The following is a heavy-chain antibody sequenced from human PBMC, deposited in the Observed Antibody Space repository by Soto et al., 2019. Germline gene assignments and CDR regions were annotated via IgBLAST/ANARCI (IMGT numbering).Heavy chain of an antibody. D-gene: IGHD2-15*01. CDR1: GFTFSSYA. Sequence: GGSLRLSCAASGFTFSSYAMSWVRQAPGKGLEWVSAISGSGGSTYYADSVKGRFTISRDNSKNTLYLQMNSLRAEDTAVYYCANPRYCSGGSCSRQQQYYYYYGMDVWGQGTTVTVSS. J-gene: IGHJ6*02. CDR3: ANPRYCSGGSCSRQQQYYYYYGMDV. V-gene: IGHV3-23*01. CDR2: ISGSGGST.